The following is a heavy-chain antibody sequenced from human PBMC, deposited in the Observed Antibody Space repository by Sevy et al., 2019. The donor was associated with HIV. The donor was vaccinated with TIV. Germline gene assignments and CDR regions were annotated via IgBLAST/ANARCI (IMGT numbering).Heavy chain of an antibody. CDR1: GYSISSGYY. CDR3: ARDGDLYSSPFDY. D-gene: IGHD6-19*01. V-gene: IGHV4-38-2*02. CDR2: IYHSGST. J-gene: IGHJ4*02. Sequence: SETLSLTCTVSGYSISSGYYWGWIRQPPGKGLEWIGSIYHSGSTYYNPSLKSRVTISVDTSKNQFSLMLSSVTAADTAVYYCARDGDLYSSPFDYWGQGTLVTVSS.